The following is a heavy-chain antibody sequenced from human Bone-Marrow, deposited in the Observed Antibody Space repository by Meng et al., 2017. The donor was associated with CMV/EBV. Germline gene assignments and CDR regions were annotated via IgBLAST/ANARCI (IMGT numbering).Heavy chain of an antibody. J-gene: IGHJ4*02. CDR1: GFTFSSYA. V-gene: IGHV3-30-3*01. D-gene: IGHD5-24*01. CDR3: ASRDPGDY. CDR2: ISYDGSNK. Sequence: VQLVACGGGVVQPGRSLRLSCPAPGFTFSSYAMHWVRQAPGKGLEWVAVISYDGSNKYYADSVKGRFTISRDNSKNTLYLQMNSLRAEDTAVYYCASRDPGDYWGQGTLVTVSS.